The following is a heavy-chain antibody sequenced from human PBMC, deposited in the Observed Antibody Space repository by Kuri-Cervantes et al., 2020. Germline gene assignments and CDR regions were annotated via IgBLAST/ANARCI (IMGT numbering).Heavy chain of an antibody. Sequence: ASVKVFCKASGYTFTSYGISWVRQAPGQGLEWMGWISAYNGNTNYAQKLQGRVTMTTDTSTSTAYMELRSLRSDDTAVYYCARAVVVTATTYWYFDLWGRGTLVTVSS. CDR2: ISAYNGNT. V-gene: IGHV1-18*01. J-gene: IGHJ2*01. CDR1: GYTFTSYG. CDR3: ARAVVVTATTYWYFDL. D-gene: IGHD2-21*02.